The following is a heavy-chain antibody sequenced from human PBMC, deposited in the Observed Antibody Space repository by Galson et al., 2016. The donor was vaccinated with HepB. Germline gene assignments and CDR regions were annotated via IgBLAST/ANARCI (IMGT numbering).Heavy chain of an antibody. Sequence: SLRLSCAASGFTFTNYAMGWVRQAPGKGLEWVSAIGGGGGSSYYADSVKGRFTISRDNSKNTLYLQMNSLRAEDTAVYYCAKHSRDYSDSGGYYYGRHFDVWGRGTLVTVSS. CDR3: AKHSRDYSDSGGYYYGRHFDV. D-gene: IGHD3-22*01. V-gene: IGHV3-23*01. J-gene: IGHJ2*01. CDR1: GFTFTNYA. CDR2: IGGGGGSS.